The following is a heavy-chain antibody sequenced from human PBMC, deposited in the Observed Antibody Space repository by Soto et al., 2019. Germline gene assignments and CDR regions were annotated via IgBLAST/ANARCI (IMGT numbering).Heavy chain of an antibody. J-gene: IGHJ4*02. D-gene: IGHD6-13*01. Sequence: QVQLQQWGAGLLKPSETLFLTCAVYGGSFSGYYWSWIRQPPGKGLEWIGEINHSGSTNYNPSLKSRVTISVDTSKNQFSLKLSSVTAADTAVYYCARGPSLGSSSWYPFDYWGQGTLVTVSS. CDR2: INHSGST. CDR3: ARGPSLGSSSWYPFDY. V-gene: IGHV4-34*01. CDR1: GGSFSGYY.